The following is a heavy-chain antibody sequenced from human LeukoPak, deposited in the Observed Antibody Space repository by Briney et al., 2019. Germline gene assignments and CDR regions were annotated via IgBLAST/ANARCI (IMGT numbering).Heavy chain of an antibody. Sequence: SETLSLTCTVSGGSISGHYWTWIRQPPGKGLEWIGQIHYSGGPDYNPSLKSRVTISVDPSKNQLSLKVTSVTGADTAVYYCARFGVDYDMDVWGQGATVTVSS. CDR3: ARFGVDYDMDV. V-gene: IGHV4-59*11. CDR1: GGSISGHY. D-gene: IGHD3-16*01. CDR2: IHYSGGP. J-gene: IGHJ6*02.